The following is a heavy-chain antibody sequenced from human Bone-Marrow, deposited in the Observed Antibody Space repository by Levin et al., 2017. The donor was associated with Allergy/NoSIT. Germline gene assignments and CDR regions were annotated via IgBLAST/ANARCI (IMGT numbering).Heavy chain of an antibody. CDR2: ISLSGGNT. V-gene: IGHV3-23*01. J-gene: IGHJ4*02. Sequence: SCAASGFTFSDYAINWVRQAPGKGLEWVSGISLSGGNTYYADSVKGRFTISRDNSKDTLYLQMNGLTADDTAIYYCARGATTYWYRLDYWGRGTLVTVSS. CDR3: ARGATTYWYRLDY. D-gene: IGHD1-26*01. CDR1: GFTFSDYA.